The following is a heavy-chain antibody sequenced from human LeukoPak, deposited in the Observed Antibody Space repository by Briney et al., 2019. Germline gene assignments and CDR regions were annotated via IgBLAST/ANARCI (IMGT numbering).Heavy chain of an antibody. CDR1: GYTFTSYG. CDR2: ISAYNGNT. J-gene: IGHJ6*02. CDR3: AREMGYYDSSAHYYYAMDV. V-gene: IGHV1-18*01. D-gene: IGHD3-22*01. Sequence: ASVKVSCKASGYTFTSYGISWVRQAPGQGLEWMGWISAYNGNTKYAQKAQGGVTMTTDTSTSTAYMELRSLRSDDTAVYYCAREMGYYDSSAHYYYAMDVWGQGTTVTVSS.